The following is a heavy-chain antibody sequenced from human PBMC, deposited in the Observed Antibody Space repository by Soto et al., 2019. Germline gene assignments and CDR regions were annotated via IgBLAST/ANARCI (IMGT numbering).Heavy chain of an antibody. CDR2: IYSGGYT. Sequence: EVQLVESGGGLIQPGGSLRLSCAVSGFTVSNNYMSWVRQAPGKGLEGVSVIYSGGYTAYGDSVKGRFTISRDNSKTTLYLKMKSLGPEARAFFYCAPRPGGGGYWGQGTLVTVSS. CDR3: APRPGGGGY. V-gene: IGHV3-53*01. D-gene: IGHD3-10*01. J-gene: IGHJ4*02. CDR1: GFTVSNNY.